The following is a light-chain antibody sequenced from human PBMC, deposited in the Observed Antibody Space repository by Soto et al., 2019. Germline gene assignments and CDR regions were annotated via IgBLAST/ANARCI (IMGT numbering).Light chain of an antibody. CDR1: QSVSSN. V-gene: IGKV3-15*01. CDR2: GAS. J-gene: IGKJ1*01. Sequence: EIVMTQSPVTLSVSPGERATLSCRASQSVSSNLAWYQQKLGQAPRLLIYGASTRATGVPARFSGGGSGTEFTLTISSLQSEDFAVYYCQQYNNWPPWTFGQGTKVEIK. CDR3: QQYNNWPPWT.